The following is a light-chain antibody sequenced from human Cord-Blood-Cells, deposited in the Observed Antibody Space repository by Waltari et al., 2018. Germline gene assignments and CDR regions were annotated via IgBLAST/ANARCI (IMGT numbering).Light chain of an antibody. CDR1: QSVSSN. CDR3: QQYNNWPPEVT. CDR2: RAS. Sequence: EIVMTQSPATLSVSPVERATLSCRASQSVSSNLAWYQQKPRQAPRLLIDRASTRATGIPARFSGSGSGTEFTLSISSLQSEDFAVYYCQQYNNWPPEVTFGGGTKVEIK. J-gene: IGKJ4*01. V-gene: IGKV3-15*01.